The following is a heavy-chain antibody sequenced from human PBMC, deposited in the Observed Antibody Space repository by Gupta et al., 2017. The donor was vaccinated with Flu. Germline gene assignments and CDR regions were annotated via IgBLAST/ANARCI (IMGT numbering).Heavy chain of an antibody. CDR2: IWYDGSNK. CDR3: ARGDTAMAGLRYSSWYTWRDAFES. V-gene: IGHV3-33*01. D-gene: IGHD5-18*01. Sequence: APGKGLEWVAVIWYDGSNKYYADSVKGRFTISRDNSKNTLYRQMNSLRAEDTAVYYCARGDTAMAGLRYSSWYTWRDAFESWGQGTMVTVSS. J-gene: IGHJ3*02.